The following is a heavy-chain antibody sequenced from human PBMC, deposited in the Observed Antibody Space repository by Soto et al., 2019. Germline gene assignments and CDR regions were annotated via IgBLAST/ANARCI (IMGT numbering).Heavy chain of an antibody. Sequence: EVQLVESGGGLVQPGGSLRLSCAASGFTFSSYWMSWVRQAPGKGLEWVANIKQDGSEKYYVDSVKGRFTISRDNAKNSLYLQMNSLRAEDTAVYCCARGYDYIWGSYRDQLDYWGQGTLVTVSS. CDR2: IKQDGSEK. V-gene: IGHV3-7*04. CDR1: GFTFSSYW. D-gene: IGHD3-16*02. CDR3: ARGYDYIWGSYRDQLDY. J-gene: IGHJ4*02.